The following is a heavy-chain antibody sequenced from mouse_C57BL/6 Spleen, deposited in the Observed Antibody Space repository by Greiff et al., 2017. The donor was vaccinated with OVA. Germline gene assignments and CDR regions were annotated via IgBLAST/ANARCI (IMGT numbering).Heavy chain of an antibody. Sequence: QVQLQQSGAELVKPGASVKLSCKASGYTFTEYTIHWVKQRSGQGLEWIGWFYPGSGSIKYNEKFKDKATLTADKSSSTVYMELSRLTSEDSAVFLCERREVRGYCNSPGFVYWGQGTLVTVSA. D-gene: IGHD2-10*02. CDR3: ERREVRGYCNSPGFVY. J-gene: IGHJ3*01. V-gene: IGHV1-62-2*01. CDR1: GYTFTEYT. CDR2: FYPGSGSI.